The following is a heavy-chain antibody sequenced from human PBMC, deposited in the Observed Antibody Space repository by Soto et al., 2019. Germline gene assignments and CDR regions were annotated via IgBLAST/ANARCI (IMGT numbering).Heavy chain of an antibody. CDR3: ARVGAAAAPYYYYYYGMDV. V-gene: IGHV1-8*01. D-gene: IGHD6-13*01. CDR1: GYTFTSYD. J-gene: IGHJ6*02. CDR2: MNPNSGNT. Sequence: ASVKVSCKASGYTFTSYDINWVRQATGQGLEWMGWMNPNSGNTGYAQKFQGRVTMTRNTSISTAYMELSSLRSEDTAVYYCARVGAAAAPYYYYYYGMDVWGQETTVIVSS.